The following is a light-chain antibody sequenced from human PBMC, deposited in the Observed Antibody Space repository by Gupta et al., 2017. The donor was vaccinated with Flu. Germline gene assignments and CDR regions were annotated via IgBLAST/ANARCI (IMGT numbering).Light chain of an antibody. CDR1: HSVGAD. J-gene: IGKJ4*01. Sequence: RVTLSCRASHSVGADLAWYQQKPGQAPRLLIYDASTRASGSPDRFRGSGSGTDFTLTISSLQSEDSGVYFCQQYSHWPPLTFGGGTKVEI. CDR3: QQYSHWPPLT. CDR2: DAS. V-gene: IGKV3-15*01.